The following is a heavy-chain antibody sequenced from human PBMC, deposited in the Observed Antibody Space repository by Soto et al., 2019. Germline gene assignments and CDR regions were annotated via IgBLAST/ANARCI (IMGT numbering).Heavy chain of an antibody. CDR2: IYPGDSDT. V-gene: IGHV5-51*01. J-gene: IGHJ4*02. CDR1: GYNYTSYW. Sequence: HGDSQKSSCKGSGYNYTSYWMGWVRQKHGKGLEWMGIIYPGDSDTRYSPSFQGQVTISADKSISTAYLQWSSLKASDTAMYYCARWGVVPVETTVIVYWGQGTLVTVPQ. D-gene: IGHD2-2*01. CDR3: ARWGVVPVETTVIVY.